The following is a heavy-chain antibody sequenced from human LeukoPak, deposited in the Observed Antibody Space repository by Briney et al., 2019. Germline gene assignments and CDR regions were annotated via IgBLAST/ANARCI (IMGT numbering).Heavy chain of an antibody. Sequence: GGSLRLSCAASGFTFSSYGMHWVRQAPGKGLEWVAVISYDGSNKYYADSVKGRFTISRDNSKNTLYLQMNSLRAEDTAVFCCAKSEGVGASFYFYYGMDVWGQGTTVTVSS. V-gene: IGHV3-30*18. CDR3: AKSEGVGASFYFYYGMDV. D-gene: IGHD1-26*01. J-gene: IGHJ6*02. CDR2: ISYDGSNK. CDR1: GFTFSSYG.